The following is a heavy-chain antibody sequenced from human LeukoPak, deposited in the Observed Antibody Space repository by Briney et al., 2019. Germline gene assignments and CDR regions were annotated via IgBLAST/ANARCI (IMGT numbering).Heavy chain of an antibody. Sequence: ASVKVSCKASGYTFTSYGISWVRQAPGQGLEWMGWISAYNGNTNYAQKLQGRVTMTTDTSTSTAYMELRSLRSDDTAVYYCATTQYYYDSSGYPRGYWGQGTLVTVSS. J-gene: IGHJ4*02. CDR1: GYTFTSYG. CDR2: ISAYNGNT. V-gene: IGHV1-18*01. D-gene: IGHD3-22*01. CDR3: ATTQYYYDSSGYPRGY.